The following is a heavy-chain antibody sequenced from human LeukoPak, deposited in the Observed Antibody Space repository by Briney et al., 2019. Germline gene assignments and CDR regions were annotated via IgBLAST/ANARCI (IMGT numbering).Heavy chain of an antibody. CDR2: ISSSSSYI. CDR3: ARDLKWLAGRGFDY. Sequence: PGGSLRLSCAASGFTFSSYSMNWVRQAPGKGLEWVSSISSSSSYIYYADSVKGRFTISRDNAKNSLYLQMNSLRAEDTAVYYCARDLKWLAGRGFDYWGQGTLVTVSS. D-gene: IGHD6-19*01. V-gene: IGHV3-21*01. J-gene: IGHJ4*02. CDR1: GFTFSSYS.